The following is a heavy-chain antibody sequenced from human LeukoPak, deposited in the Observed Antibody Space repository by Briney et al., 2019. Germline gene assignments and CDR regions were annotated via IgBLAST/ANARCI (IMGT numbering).Heavy chain of an antibody. CDR3: ASEIAAAGVFDY. D-gene: IGHD6-13*01. J-gene: IGHJ4*02. CDR2: IRCSGRST. CDR1: GFTFSSYA. Sequence: GGSLRLSCAASGFTFSSYAMSWVRQAPGKGLELVSAIRCSGRSTYYADSVKGRFTISRDNSKNTLYLQMNSLRAEDTAVYYCASEIAAAGVFDYWGQGTLVTVSS. V-gene: IGHV3-23*01.